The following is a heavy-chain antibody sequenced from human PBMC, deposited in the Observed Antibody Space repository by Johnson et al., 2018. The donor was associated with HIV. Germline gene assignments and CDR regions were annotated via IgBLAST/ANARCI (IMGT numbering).Heavy chain of an antibody. J-gene: IGHJ3*02. Sequence: QMQLVESGGGVVQPGGSLRLSCAASGFTFSSYGMYWVRQAPGRGLEWVAFIRYDGSNKYYADSVKGRFTISRDNSKNTLYLQMNSLRAEDTAVYYCARAEGLTGRNAFDIWGQGTMVTVSS. CDR3: ARAEGLTGRNAFDI. D-gene: IGHD1-20*01. CDR2: IRYDGSNK. V-gene: IGHV3-30*02. CDR1: GFTFSSYG.